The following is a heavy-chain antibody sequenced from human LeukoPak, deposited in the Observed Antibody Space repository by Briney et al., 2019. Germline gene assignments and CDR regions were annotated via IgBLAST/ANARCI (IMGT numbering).Heavy chain of an antibody. CDR3: ARAHSSSWYEGYYYYYGMDV. J-gene: IGHJ6*02. CDR1: GFTFSSYA. CDR2: ISYDGSNK. V-gene: IGHV3-30-3*01. D-gene: IGHD6-13*01. Sequence: GGSLRLSCAASGFTFSSYAMHWVRQAPGKGLGWVAVISYDGSNKYYADSVKGRFTISRDNSKNTLYLQMNSLRAEDTAVYYCARAHSSSWYEGYYYYYGMDVWGQGTTVTVSS.